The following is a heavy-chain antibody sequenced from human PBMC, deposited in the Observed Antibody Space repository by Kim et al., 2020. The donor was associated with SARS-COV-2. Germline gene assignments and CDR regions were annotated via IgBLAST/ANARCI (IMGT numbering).Heavy chain of an antibody. V-gene: IGHV3-7*01. J-gene: IGHJ3*02. D-gene: IGHD6-13*01. CDR1: GFTFGSYW. CDR2: IKKDGSEK. CDR3: ARFVTGYGSDAFDI. Sequence: GGSLRLSCAASGFTFGSYWMSWVRQAPGKGLEWVANIKKDGSEKYYVDSVKGRFTISRDNAKNSLYVQMNSLRGEDTAVYYCARFVTGYGSDAFDIWGQGTLVTVSP.